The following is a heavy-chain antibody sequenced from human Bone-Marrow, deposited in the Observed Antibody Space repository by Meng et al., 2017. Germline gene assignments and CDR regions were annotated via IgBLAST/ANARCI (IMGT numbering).Heavy chain of an antibody. J-gene: IGHJ4*02. CDR1: EFSLSTSGVG. D-gene: IGHD4-17*01. CDR2: IYWDDDK. CDR3: AHRRRYGDYYYVDY. V-gene: IGHV2-5*02. Sequence: QITLNDSSPTLVKPAQTLTLTCPLSEFSLSTSGVGVGWIRQPPGKALEWLALIYWDDDKRYSPSLKSRSTITKDTSKNQVVLIMTNMDPVDTATYFCAHRRRYGDYYYVDYWGQGILVTVSS.